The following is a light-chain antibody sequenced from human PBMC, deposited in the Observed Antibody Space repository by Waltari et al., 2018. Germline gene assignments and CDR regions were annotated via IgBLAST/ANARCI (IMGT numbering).Light chain of an antibody. Sequence: QSVLTQPPSVSGAPGQRVTISCTGSSSNIGAGYDVHWYQQLPGTAPKLLIYGNSNRPPGGPDRFSGSKSGTSASRAITGLQAEDEADYYCQSYDSSLSGYYVFGTGTKVTVL. J-gene: IGLJ1*01. V-gene: IGLV1-40*01. CDR1: SSNIGAGYD. CDR3: QSYDSSLSGYYV. CDR2: GNS.